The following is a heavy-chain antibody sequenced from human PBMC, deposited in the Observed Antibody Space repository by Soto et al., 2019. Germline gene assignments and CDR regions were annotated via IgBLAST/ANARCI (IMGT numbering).Heavy chain of an antibody. J-gene: IGHJ4*02. V-gene: IGHV1-24*01. CDR2: FDPEDGET. Sequence: QVQLVQSGAEVKKPGALVTVSCKVSGYTLTELSMHWVRQAPGKELEWMGGFDPEDGETIYAQKFQGRVTMTEDTSTDTANMELSNLRSEDTAVYYCATGTRVYYDNSGYYYWGQGTLVTVSS. D-gene: IGHD3-22*01. CDR3: ATGTRVYYDNSGYYY. CDR1: GYTLTELS.